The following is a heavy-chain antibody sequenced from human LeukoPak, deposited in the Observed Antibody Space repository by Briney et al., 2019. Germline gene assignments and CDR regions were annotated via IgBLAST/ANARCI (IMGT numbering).Heavy chain of an antibody. CDR3: ARPAAAGNLYFDY. CDR2: IYPGDSDA. D-gene: IGHD6-13*01. CDR1: GYHFTPYW. V-gene: IGHV5-51*01. Sequence: GASLKISCQSSGYHFTPYWIVWVRQLPGKGLKWMGIIYPGDSDARCSPSFQGQVTISADKSISTAYLQWSSLKASDTAMYYCARPAAAGNLYFDYWGQGTLVTVSS. J-gene: IGHJ4*02.